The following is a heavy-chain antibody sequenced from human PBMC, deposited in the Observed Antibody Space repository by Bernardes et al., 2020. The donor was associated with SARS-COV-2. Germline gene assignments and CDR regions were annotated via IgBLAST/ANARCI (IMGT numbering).Heavy chain of an antibody. CDR3: AKEWGTGDPEDQYYFDL. Sequence: GGSLRLSCAASGFNFDNYGMHWVRQAPGKGLEWVAVTSSDGNNKYYADSVKGRFTVSRDNSKNTLYLHMHSLRIEDTAVYYCAKEWGTGDPEDQYYFDLWGQGTLVTVSS. D-gene: IGHD7-27*01. V-gene: IGHV3-30*18. CDR1: GFNFDNYG. J-gene: IGHJ5*02. CDR2: TSSDGNNK.